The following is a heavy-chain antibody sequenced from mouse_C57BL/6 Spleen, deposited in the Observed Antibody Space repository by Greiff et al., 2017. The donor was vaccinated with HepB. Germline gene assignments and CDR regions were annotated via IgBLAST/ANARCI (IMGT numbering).Heavy chain of an antibody. CDR1: GYTFTDYY. CDR2: INPNNGGT. Sequence: EVQLQQSGPELVKPGASVKISCKASGYTFTDYYMNWVKQSHGKSLEWIGDINPNNGGTSYNQKFKGKATLTVDKSSSTAYMELRSLTSEDSAVYYCARPNYGSSYGAMDYWGQGTSVTVSS. J-gene: IGHJ4*01. V-gene: IGHV1-26*01. CDR3: ARPNYGSSYGAMDY. D-gene: IGHD1-1*01.